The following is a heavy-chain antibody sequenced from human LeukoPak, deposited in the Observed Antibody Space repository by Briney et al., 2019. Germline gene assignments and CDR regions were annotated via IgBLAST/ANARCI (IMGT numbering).Heavy chain of an antibody. CDR3: ARSVGTHWFDP. V-gene: IGHV4-39*01. CDR2: IYYSGST. CDR1: GGSISSSSYY. Sequence: SETLSLTCTVSGGSISSSSYYWGWIRQPPGKGLEWIGSIYYSGSTYYNPSLKSRVTISVDTSKNQFSLKLSSVTAADTAVYYCARSVGTHWFDPWGQGTLVTVSS. D-gene: IGHD2-15*01. J-gene: IGHJ5*02.